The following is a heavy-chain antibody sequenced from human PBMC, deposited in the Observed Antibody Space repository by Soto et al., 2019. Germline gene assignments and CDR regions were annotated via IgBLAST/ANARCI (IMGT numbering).Heavy chain of an antibody. D-gene: IGHD2-2*01. J-gene: IGHJ4*02. CDR1: GFSLSTSGVG. V-gene: IGHV2-5*02. CDR2: IYWDDDK. CDR3: AHRHCSSTSCYGAVDY. Sequence: QITLKESGPTLVKPTQPLTLTCTFSGFSLSTSGVGVGWIRQPPGKALEWLALIYWDDDKRYSPSLKSRLTITKDTSKNQVVLTMTNMDPVDTATYYCAHRHCSSTSCYGAVDYWGQGTLVTVSS.